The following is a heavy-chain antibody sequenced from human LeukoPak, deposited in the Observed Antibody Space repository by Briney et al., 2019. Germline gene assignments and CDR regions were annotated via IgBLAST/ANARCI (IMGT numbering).Heavy chain of an antibody. D-gene: IGHD3-22*01. CDR2: IYYSGGT. Sequence: SQTLSLTCTVSGGSISSGGYYWSWIRQHPGKGLEWIGYIYYSGGTYYNPSLKSRVTISVDTSKNQFSLKLSSVTAADTAVYYCARSGYSDAFDIWGQGTMVTVSS. CDR3: ARSGYSDAFDI. CDR1: GGSISSGGYY. J-gene: IGHJ3*02. V-gene: IGHV4-31*03.